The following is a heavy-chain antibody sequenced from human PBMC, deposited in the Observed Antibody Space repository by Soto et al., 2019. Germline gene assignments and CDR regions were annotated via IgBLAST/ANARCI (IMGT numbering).Heavy chain of an antibody. CDR2: ISYDGSNK. CDR1: GFTFSSYG. Sequence: QVQLVESGGGVVQPGRSLRLSCAASGFTFSSYGMHWVRQAPGKGLEWVAVISYDGSNKYYADSVKGRFTISRDNSKKTLYLQMNSLRAEDTAVYYCAKDRRPSYYYAMDVWRQGTTVTVSS. D-gene: IGHD6-25*01. CDR3: AKDRRPSYYYAMDV. V-gene: IGHV3-30*18. J-gene: IGHJ6*02.